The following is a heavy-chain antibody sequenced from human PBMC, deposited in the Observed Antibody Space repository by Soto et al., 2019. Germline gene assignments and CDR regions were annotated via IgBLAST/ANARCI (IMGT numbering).Heavy chain of an antibody. J-gene: IGHJ4*02. Sequence: GGSLRLSCAASGFTFSRDWMHWVRQAPGKGLVWVSRVNSDGSTINYADSVKGRFTISRDNAKNTLYLQMNSLRAEDTAVYYCARDRLGATNLGMVYWGQGTLVTVSS. CDR1: GFTFSRDW. CDR3: ARDRLGATNLGMVY. CDR2: VNSDGSTI. D-gene: IGHD1-26*01. V-gene: IGHV3-74*01.